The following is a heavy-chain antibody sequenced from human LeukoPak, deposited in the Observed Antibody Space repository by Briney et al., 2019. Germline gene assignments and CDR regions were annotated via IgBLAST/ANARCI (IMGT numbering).Heavy chain of an antibody. CDR2: ISSSSSMI. J-gene: IGHJ4*02. V-gene: IGHV3-48*01. Sequence: GGSLRLSCAASGLTFSSHWMHWVRQAPGKGLEWVSYISSSSSMIYYADSVKGRFIISRDNAKNSLYLQMNSLRAEDTALYYCARIMTTVTTVEYWGQGILVTVSS. CDR3: ARIMTTVTTVEY. D-gene: IGHD4-17*01. CDR1: GLTFSSHW.